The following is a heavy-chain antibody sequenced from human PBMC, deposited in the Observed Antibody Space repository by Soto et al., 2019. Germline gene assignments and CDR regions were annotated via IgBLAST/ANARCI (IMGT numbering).Heavy chain of an antibody. Sequence: QVQLQESGPGLVKPSGTLSLTCAVSGGSISSSNWWSWVRQPPGKGLEWIGEIYHSGSTNYNPSFKSRVTMSVDKSKNQFSRMLSSVTAADTAVYYCARVPRAAAGTDWGQGTLVTVSS. CDR1: GGSISSSNW. D-gene: IGHD6-13*01. J-gene: IGHJ4*02. CDR2: IYHSGST. V-gene: IGHV4-4*02. CDR3: ARVPRAAAGTD.